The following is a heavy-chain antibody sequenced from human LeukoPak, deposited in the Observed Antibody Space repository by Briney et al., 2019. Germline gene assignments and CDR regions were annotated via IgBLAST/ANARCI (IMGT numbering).Heavy chain of an antibody. Sequence: PGGSLRLSCTASGFTFTYAWMSWVRQAPGQGLEWVGRIKSKADGGTTDYAAPVKGRFSISRDDSKNTLYLQMNSLKIEDTAVYYCTTEEVNIAAGGPDAFDIWGQGTMVTVSS. CDR1: GFTFTYAW. V-gene: IGHV3-15*05. J-gene: IGHJ3*02. CDR3: TTEEVNIAAGGPDAFDI. D-gene: IGHD6-13*01. CDR2: IKSKADGGTT.